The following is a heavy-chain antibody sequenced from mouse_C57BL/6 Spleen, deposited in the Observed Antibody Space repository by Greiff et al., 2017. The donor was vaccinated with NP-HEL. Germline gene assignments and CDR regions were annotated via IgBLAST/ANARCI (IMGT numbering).Heavy chain of an antibody. CDR1: GYTFTDYY. V-gene: IGHV1-26*01. CDR2: INPNNGGT. D-gene: IGHD1-1*01. Sequence: VQLQQSGPELVKPGASVKISCKASGYTFTDYYMNWVKQSPGKSLEWIGDINPNNGGTSYNQKFKGKATLTVDKSSSTAYMELRSLTSEDSAVYYCADGSSYSWFAYWGQGTLVTVSA. CDR3: ADGSSYSWFAY. J-gene: IGHJ3*01.